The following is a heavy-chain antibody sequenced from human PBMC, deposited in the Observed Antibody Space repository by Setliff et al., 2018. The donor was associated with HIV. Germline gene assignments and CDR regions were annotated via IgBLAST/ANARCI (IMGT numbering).Heavy chain of an antibody. CDR2: IHYSGIT. V-gene: IGHV4-59*11. Sequence: KTSETLSLTCTVSRDSINGHWWSWIRQPPGKGLEWTGSIHYSGITHYNPSLKSRLTMSVDTSKNQVSLNLTSVTAADTAVYYCARYKCINFACVGFDIWGQGTVVTVSS. CDR3: ARYKCINFACVGFDI. D-gene: IGHD3-9*01. CDR1: RDSINGHW. J-gene: IGHJ3*02.